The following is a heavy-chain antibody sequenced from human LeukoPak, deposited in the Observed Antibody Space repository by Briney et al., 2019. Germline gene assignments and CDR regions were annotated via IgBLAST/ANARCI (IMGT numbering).Heavy chain of an antibody. CDR1: GFTFRSYS. Sequence: GGSLRLSCAASGFTFRSYSMNWVRQAPGKGLEWVSSISSSSDYIYHADSVKGRFTISRDNAKNSLYLQMNSLRAEDTAVYYCAHKGLSSSWYHDAFDIWGQGTMVTVSS. CDR2: ISSSSDYI. CDR3: AHKGLSSSWYHDAFDI. D-gene: IGHD6-13*01. J-gene: IGHJ3*02. V-gene: IGHV3-21*01.